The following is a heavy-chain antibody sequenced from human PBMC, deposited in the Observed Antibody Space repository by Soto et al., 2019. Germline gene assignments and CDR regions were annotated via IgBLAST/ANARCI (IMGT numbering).Heavy chain of an antibody. CDR3: ARDPNYYGSGSYYSFDY. D-gene: IGHD3-10*01. CDR1: GFTFSSYG. Sequence: GGSLSLSCAASGFTFSSYGMHWVRQAPGKGLEWVAVIWYDGSNKYYADSVKGRFTISRDNSKNTLYLQMNSLRAEDTAVYYCARDPNYYGSGSYYSFDYWGQGTLVTVSS. CDR2: IWYDGSNK. V-gene: IGHV3-33*01. J-gene: IGHJ4*02.